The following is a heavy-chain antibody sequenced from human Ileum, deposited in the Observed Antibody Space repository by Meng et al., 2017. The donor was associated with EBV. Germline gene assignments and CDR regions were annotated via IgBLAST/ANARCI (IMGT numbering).Heavy chain of an antibody. Sequence: LPDSGPGLGKPSANVAHTCTVAGDSISSGEYYWNWNRQPPGKGLEWIGSIYHSGSTYYQPSLKSRVTISLDSSKNQFSLRLSSVTAADTAVYYCARDPAYPRGWFDPWGQGTLVTVSS. CDR3: ARDPAYPRGWFDP. J-gene: IGHJ5*02. CDR1: GDSISSGEYY. V-gene: IGHV4-39*07. CDR2: IYHSGST.